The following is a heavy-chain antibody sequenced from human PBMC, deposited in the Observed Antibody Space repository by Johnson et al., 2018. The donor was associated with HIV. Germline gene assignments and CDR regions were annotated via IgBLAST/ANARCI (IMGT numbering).Heavy chain of an antibody. CDR3: AGQVRAFDI. J-gene: IGHJ3*02. D-gene: IGHD6-19*01. Sequence: QVQLVESGGGVVQPGRSLRLFCAVSGFPFTTYTIHWVRQAPGKGLEWVALISYDGNDKYYADSVKGRFTISRDNSMHTMYLQMNSLRAEDTAVYYCAGQVRAFDIWGQGTMVTVSS. V-gene: IGHV3-30*04. CDR1: GFPFTTYT. CDR2: ISYDGNDK.